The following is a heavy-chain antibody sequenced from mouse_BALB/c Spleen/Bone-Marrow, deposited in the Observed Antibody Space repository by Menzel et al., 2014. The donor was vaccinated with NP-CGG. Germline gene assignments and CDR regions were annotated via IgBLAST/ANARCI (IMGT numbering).Heavy chain of an antibody. D-gene: IGHD1-1*01. Sequence: DVQLQESGGGLVQPGGSLKLSCAASGFTFSSYGMSWVRPTPDKRLELVATINSNGGSTYYPDSVKGRFTISRDNAKNTLYLQMSSLKSEDTAMYYCARDYYGSSDYWGQGTTLTVSS. CDR2: INSNGGST. CDR3: ARDYYGSSDY. V-gene: IGHV5-6-3*01. CDR1: GFTFSSYG. J-gene: IGHJ2*01.